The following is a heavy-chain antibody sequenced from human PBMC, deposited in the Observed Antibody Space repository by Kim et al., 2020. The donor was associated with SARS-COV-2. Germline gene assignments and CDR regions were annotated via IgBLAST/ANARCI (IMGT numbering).Heavy chain of an antibody. CDR3: ARRSVLRGGGVAFDY. Sequence: GESLKISCTGSGYSFTNFWIAWVRQMPGKGLEWMGMIYPGDSNSRYSPSFQGQVTISADKSISTAYLQWSSLKASDTAMYYCARRSVLRGGGVAFDYWGQGTLVAVSS. CDR2: IYPGDSNS. J-gene: IGHJ4*02. V-gene: IGHV5-51*01. D-gene: IGHD3-16*01. CDR1: GYSFTNFW.